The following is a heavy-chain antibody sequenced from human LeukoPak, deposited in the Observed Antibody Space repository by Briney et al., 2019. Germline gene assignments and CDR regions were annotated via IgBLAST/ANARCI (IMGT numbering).Heavy chain of an antibody. CDR1: GYTFTGYY. Sequence: ASVKVSCKASGYTFTGYYMHWVRQAPGQGLEWMRWINPNSGGTNYAQKFQGRVTMTRDTSISTAYMELSRLRSDDTAVYYCARVRQWLVGDYFDYWGQGTLVTVSS. J-gene: IGHJ4*02. CDR2: INPNSGGT. D-gene: IGHD6-19*01. CDR3: ARVRQWLVGDYFDY. V-gene: IGHV1-2*02.